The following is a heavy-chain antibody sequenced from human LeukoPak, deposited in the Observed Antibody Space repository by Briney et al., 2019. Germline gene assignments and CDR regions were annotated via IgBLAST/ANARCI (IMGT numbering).Heavy chain of an antibody. D-gene: IGHD6-13*01. CDR3: AKDRSSSWYTGLFDI. CDR2: ISYNGSNK. Sequence: GGSLRLSCAASGFTFSSYGMHWVRQAPGKGLEWVAVISYNGSNKYYADSVKGRFTISRDNSKNTLYLQMNSLGAEDTAVYYCAKDRSSSWYTGLFDIWGQGTMVTVSS. CDR1: GFTFSSYG. J-gene: IGHJ3*02. V-gene: IGHV3-30*18.